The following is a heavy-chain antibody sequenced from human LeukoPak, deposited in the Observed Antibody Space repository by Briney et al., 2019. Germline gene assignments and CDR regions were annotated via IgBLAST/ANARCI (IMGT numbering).Heavy chain of an antibody. CDR3: ARDRSDGYMDV. CDR2: INPSGGST. J-gene: IGHJ6*03. CDR1: GYTFTSYY. V-gene: IGHV1-46*01. Sequence: ASVKVSCKASGYTFTSYYMHWVRQAPGQGLEWMGIINPSGGSTSYAQKFQGRVTTTRDMSTSTVYMELSSLRSEDTAVYYCARDRSDGYMDVWGKGTTVTVSS.